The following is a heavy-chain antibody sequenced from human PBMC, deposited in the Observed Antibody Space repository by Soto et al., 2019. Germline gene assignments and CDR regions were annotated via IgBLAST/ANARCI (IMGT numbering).Heavy chain of an antibody. CDR1: GFTFSSYA. CDR3: AKVHNPEYYYDNSGYYFDY. J-gene: IGHJ4*02. D-gene: IGHD3-22*01. V-gene: IGHV3-23*01. CDR2: ISGSGGGT. Sequence: QPGGSLRLSCAASGFTFSSYAMSWVRQAPGKGLEWVSDISGSGGGTYYADSVKGRFTISRDNSKNTLYLQMNSLRAEDTAVYYCAKVHNPEYYYDNSGYYFDYWGQGTLVTVSS.